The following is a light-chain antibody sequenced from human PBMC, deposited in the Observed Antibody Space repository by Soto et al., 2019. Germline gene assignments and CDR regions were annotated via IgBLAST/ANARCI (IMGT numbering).Light chain of an antibody. CDR1: QSIGNW. V-gene: IGKV1-5*03. CDR2: MAS. J-gene: IGKJ1*01. Sequence: DIQMTQSPSTLSAYVGDRVSITCRASQSIGNWLAWYQQKPGKAPKPLIYMASGLENGVPPRFSGSGGGTEFTLTISSLQPEDFATYYFQQYNRRATFGQGTKVEIK. CDR3: QQYNRRAT.